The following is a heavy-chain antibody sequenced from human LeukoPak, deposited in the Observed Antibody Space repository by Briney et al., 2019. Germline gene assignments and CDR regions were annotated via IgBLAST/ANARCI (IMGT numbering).Heavy chain of an antibody. D-gene: IGHD6-13*01. CDR2: INSDGSST. CDR3: ARALASGATY. Sequence: PGGSLRLSCEASGFTFSSHWMHWVRQAPGKGLVWVSRINSDGSSTSYADSVKGRFTVFRDNAKNTVYLQMNSLRAEDSAEYYCARALASGATYWGQGTLVTVSS. V-gene: IGHV3-74*01. CDR1: GFTFSSHW. J-gene: IGHJ4*02.